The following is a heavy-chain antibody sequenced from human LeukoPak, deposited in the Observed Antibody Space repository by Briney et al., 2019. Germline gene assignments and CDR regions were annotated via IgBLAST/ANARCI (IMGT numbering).Heavy chain of an antibody. J-gene: IGHJ4*02. Sequence: SVKVSCKASGGTFSSYAISWVRQAPGQGLEWMGGIIPIFGTANYAQKFQGRVTITADESTSTAYMELSSLESDDTAVYYCARVGYGYFDFWGQGTLVTVAS. CDR2: IIPIFGTA. CDR3: ARVGYGYFDF. CDR1: GGTFSSYA. D-gene: IGHD5-12*01. V-gene: IGHV1-69*01.